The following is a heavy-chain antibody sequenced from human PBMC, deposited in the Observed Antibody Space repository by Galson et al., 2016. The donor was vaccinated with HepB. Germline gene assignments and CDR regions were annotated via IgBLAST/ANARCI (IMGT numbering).Heavy chain of an antibody. Sequence: SLRLSCAGSGFTFINCAMGWVRQAPGKGLEWVSYISGAGGRTKYADSVKGRFIISKDDSRNTLFLQMDRLRAEDTAVYYCVSWDGIRWFEYWGQGSLVTVS. V-gene: IGHV3-23*01. CDR3: VSWDGIRWFEY. J-gene: IGHJ4*02. D-gene: IGHD1-26*01. CDR2: ISGAGGRT. CDR1: GFTFINCA.